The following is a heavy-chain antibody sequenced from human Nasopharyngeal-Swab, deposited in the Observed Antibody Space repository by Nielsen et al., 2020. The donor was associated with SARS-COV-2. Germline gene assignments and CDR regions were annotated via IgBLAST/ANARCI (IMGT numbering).Heavy chain of an antibody. J-gene: IGHJ5*02. CDR2: IYSGGST. CDR3: ARGVPFDP. V-gene: IGHV3-53*01. CDR1: GFTVSSNY. Sequence: GESLKISCAASGFTVSSNYMSWVRQAPGKGLEWVSVIYSGGSTYYADSVKGRFTISRDNSKNTLYLQMNSLRAEGTAVYYCARGVPFDPWGQGTLVTVSS.